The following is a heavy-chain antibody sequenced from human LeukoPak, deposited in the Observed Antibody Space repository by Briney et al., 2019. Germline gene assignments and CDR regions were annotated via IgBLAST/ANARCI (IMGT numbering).Heavy chain of an antibody. CDR3: ARQNPKGNPPYYYYYMDV. V-gene: IGHV5-51*01. Sequence: GESLKISCKGSGYSFTSYWIGWVRQMPGKGLEWMGIIYPGDSDTRYSPSFQGQVTISADKSISTAYLQWSSLKASDTAMYYCARQNPKGNPPYYYYYMDVWGKGTTVTVSS. J-gene: IGHJ6*03. CDR2: IYPGDSDT. CDR1: GYSFTSYW.